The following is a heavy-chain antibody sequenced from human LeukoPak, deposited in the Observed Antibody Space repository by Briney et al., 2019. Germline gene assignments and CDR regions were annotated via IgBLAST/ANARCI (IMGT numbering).Heavy chain of an antibody. D-gene: IGHD2/OR15-2a*01. CDR3: ARDFYDGFALDY. CDR2: IFSSSTYI. J-gene: IGHJ4*02. V-gene: IGHV3-21*03. Sequence: GGSLRLSCAASGFTFINAWMNWVRQAPGKGLEWVSFIFSSSTYIYYTDSVKGRFTISRDNARNSLYLQMDNLRAEDTGVYYCARDFYDGFALDYWGQGTLVTVSS. CDR1: GFTFINAW.